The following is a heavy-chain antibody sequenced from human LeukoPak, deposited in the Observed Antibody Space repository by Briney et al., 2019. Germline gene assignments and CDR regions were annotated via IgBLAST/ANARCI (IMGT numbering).Heavy chain of an antibody. D-gene: IGHD5-12*01. CDR3: ARVGNIVATSTMGDY. CDR2: INHSGST. J-gene: IGHJ4*02. Sequence: SETLSLTCTVSGGSISGYYWSWIRQPPGKGLEWIGEINHSGSTNYNPSLKSRVTISVDTSKNQFSLKLSSVAAADTAVYYCARVGNIVATSTMGDYWGQGTLVTVSS. V-gene: IGHV4-34*01. CDR1: GGSISGYY.